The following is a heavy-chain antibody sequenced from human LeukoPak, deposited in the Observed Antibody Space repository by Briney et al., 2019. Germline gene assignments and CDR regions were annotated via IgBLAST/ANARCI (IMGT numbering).Heavy chain of an antibody. D-gene: IGHD3-3*01. Sequence: KPSETLSLTCAVYGGSFSGYYWSWIRQPPGKGLEWIGEINHSGSTNYNPSLKSRVTISVDTSKNQFSLKLSSVTAADTAVYYCASVPIWSGYSGYYYMDVWGKGTTVTVSS. J-gene: IGHJ6*03. CDR2: INHSGST. CDR3: ASVPIWSGYSGYYYMDV. CDR1: GGSFSGYY. V-gene: IGHV4-34*01.